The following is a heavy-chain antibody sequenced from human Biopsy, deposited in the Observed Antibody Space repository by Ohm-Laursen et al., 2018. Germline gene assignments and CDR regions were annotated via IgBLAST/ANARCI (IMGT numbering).Heavy chain of an antibody. CDR2: IYSGGNT. Sequence: QTLSLTCTVSGDSLTSGAENWSWIRQSPGQGLEYIGFIYSGGNTNYNPPLKNRVTMSVDTSKNQFYLKLYSVTAADTAVYYCARGRRTSGWPYFDNWGQGTLVTVSS. CDR1: GDSLTSGAEN. D-gene: IGHD6-19*01. CDR3: ARGRRTSGWPYFDN. J-gene: IGHJ4*02. V-gene: IGHV4-61*08.